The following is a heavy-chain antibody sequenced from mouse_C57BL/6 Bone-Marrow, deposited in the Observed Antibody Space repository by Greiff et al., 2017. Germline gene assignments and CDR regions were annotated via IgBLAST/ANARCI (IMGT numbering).Heavy chain of an antibody. V-gene: IGHV1-69*01. CDR2: IDPSDSYT. Sequence: QVQLQQPGAELVMPGASVKLSCKASGYTFPSYWMHWVKQRPGQGLEWIGEIDPSDSYTNYNQKFKGKSTLTVDKSSSTAYMQLSSLTSEDSAVYYCARSKSSGWFAYWGQGTLVTVSA. CDR3: ARSKSSGWFAY. J-gene: IGHJ3*01. D-gene: IGHD3-2*02. CDR1: GYTFPSYW.